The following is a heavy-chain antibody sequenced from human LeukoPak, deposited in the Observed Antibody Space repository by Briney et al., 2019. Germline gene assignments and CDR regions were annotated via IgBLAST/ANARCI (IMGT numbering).Heavy chain of an antibody. CDR1: GYTFTGYY. CDR3: ARDSGERGSGSYLIAY. V-gene: IGHV1-2*06. CDR2: INHNSGGT. J-gene: IGHJ4*02. Sequence: ASVTVSCTASGYTFTGYYMHWVRQAPGQGLEWMGRINHNSGGTIYAQKFQGRVTITRDKANSTAYMEMSRLRSDDTAVYYFARDSGERGSGSYLIAYWGQGTLVTVSS. D-gene: IGHD3-10*01.